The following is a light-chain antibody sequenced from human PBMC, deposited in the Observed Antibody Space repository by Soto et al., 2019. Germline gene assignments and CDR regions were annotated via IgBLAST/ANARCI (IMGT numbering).Light chain of an antibody. V-gene: IGKV3-20*01. J-gene: IGKJ5*01. CDR1: QSLRTN. CDR2: GAS. CDR3: QQYGGSPIT. Sequence: EIGMTQFPATLSVSPGQRSTLSCRASQSLRTNIAWYQQKPGQAPRLPMSGASSRASGVPVRFSRSGSGTDFTLTISRLAPEDFALYYCQQYGGSPITFGLGTRLEIK.